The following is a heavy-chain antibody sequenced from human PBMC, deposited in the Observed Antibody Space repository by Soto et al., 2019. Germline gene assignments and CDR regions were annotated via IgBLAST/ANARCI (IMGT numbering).Heavy chain of an antibody. CDR3: ARVAYSTSSGDY. V-gene: IGHV3-53*01. J-gene: IGHJ4*02. CDR2: IYSGGST. Sequence: EVQLVESGGDLIQPGGSLRLSCAASGFTVSSNYMTWVRQAPGKGLEWVSVIYSGGSTYYADSVKGRFTISRDNSKNTLYLQVNSLGAEDTAVYYCARVAYSTSSGDYWGQGTLVTVSS. D-gene: IGHD6-6*01. CDR1: GFTVSSNY.